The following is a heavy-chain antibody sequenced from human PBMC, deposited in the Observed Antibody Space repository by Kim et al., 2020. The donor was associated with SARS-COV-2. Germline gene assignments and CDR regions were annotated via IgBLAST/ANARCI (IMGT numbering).Heavy chain of an antibody. D-gene: IGHD3-22*01. CDR3: ARDAYYYDSSGGFWDY. CDR1: GFTFSSYG. J-gene: IGHJ4*02. CDR2: IWYDGSNK. V-gene: IGHV3-33*08. Sequence: GGSLRLSCAASGFTFSSYGMHWVRQAPGKGLEWVAVIWYDGSNKYYADSVKGRFTISRDNSKNTLYLQMNSLRAEDTAVYYCARDAYYYDSSGGFWDYWGQGTLVTVSS.